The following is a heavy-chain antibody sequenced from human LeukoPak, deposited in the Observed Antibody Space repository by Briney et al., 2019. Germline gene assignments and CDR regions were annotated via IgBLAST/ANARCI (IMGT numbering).Heavy chain of an antibody. J-gene: IGHJ4*02. CDR1: GGSFTDYY. CDR2: INHSGYT. D-gene: IGHD5-12*01. Sequence: PSETLSLTCAVYGGSFTDYYWSWIRRPPGKGLEWIGEINHSGYTNYNPSLKSRVSVSVDTSKNQFSLKLSSVTAADTAVYYRARGQYTGYPTHWGQGTLVTVSS. CDR3: ARGQYTGYPTH. V-gene: IGHV4-34*01.